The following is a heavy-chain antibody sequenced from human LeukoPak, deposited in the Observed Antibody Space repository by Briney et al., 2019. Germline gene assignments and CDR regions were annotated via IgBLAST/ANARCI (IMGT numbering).Heavy chain of an antibody. CDR2: INPNSGGT. J-gene: IGHJ4*02. V-gene: IGHV1-2*02. D-gene: IGHD1-26*01. Sequence: GASVNVSCKASGYTFTGYYMHWVRQAPGQGLEWMGWINPNSGGTNYAQKFQGRVTMTRDTSISTAYMELSRLRSDDTAVYYCAKGLSGSYYRYYFDYWGQGTLVTVSS. CDR3: AKGLSGSYYRYYFDY. CDR1: GYTFTGYY.